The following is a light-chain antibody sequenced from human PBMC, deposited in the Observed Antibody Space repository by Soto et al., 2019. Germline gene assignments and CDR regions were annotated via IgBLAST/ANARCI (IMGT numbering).Light chain of an antibody. CDR2: DAS. CDR1: QSISSW. Sequence: DIQMTQSPSTLSASVGDRVTITCRGSQSISSWLAWYQQKPGKAPKLLIYDASSLESGVPSRFSGSGSGTEFTLTISSLQPDDFATYYCQQYNSYSVTFGGGTKVEIK. V-gene: IGKV1-5*01. CDR3: QQYNSYSVT. J-gene: IGKJ4*01.